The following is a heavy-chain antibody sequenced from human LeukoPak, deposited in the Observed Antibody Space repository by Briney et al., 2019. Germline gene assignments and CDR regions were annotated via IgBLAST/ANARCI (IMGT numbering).Heavy chain of an antibody. V-gene: IGHV1-3*01. D-gene: IGHD3-9*01. CDR2: INAGNGNI. Sequence: ASVKVSCKASGHTSTTYAIHWVRQAPGQGLEWMGWINAGNGNIKYSQKLQGRVTITGDTSASTAYMELSSLRSEDTAVYYCATVSPLRYFDWVFDPWGQGTLVTVSS. CDR1: GHTSTTYA. CDR3: ATVSPLRYFDWVFDP. J-gene: IGHJ5*02.